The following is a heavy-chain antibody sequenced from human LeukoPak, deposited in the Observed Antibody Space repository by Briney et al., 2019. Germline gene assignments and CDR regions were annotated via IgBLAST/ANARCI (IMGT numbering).Heavy chain of an antibody. J-gene: IGHJ4*02. V-gene: IGHV3-53*01. D-gene: IGHD4-23*01. Sequence: GGTLRLSCAASGFTFSSYGMSWVRQAPGKGLEWVSLIYSGGSTYYADSVKGRFTISRDDSKNTLYLQMNSLRAEDTAVYYCARRAGGYSHPYDYWGQGTLVTVSS. CDR3: ARRAGGYSHPYDY. CDR1: GFTFSSYG. CDR2: IYSGGST.